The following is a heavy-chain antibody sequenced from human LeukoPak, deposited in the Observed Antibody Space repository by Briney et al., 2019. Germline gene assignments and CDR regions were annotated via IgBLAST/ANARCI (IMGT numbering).Heavy chain of an antibody. J-gene: IGHJ4*02. CDR2: ISGSGGST. V-gene: IGHV3-23*01. D-gene: IGHD1-26*01. CDR1: GFTFSSYA. CDR3: AKEGRYSGSYYYDY. Sequence: EGSLRLSCAASGFTFSSYAMSWVRQAPGKGLEWVSAISGSGGSTYYADSVKGRFTISRDNSKNTLYLQMNSLRAEDTAVYYCAKEGRYSGSYYYDYWGQGTLVTVSS.